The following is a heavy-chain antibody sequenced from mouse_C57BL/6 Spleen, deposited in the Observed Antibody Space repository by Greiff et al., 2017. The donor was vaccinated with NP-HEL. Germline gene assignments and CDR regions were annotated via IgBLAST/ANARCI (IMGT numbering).Heavy chain of an antibody. Sequence: DVQLVESEGGLVQPGSSMKLSCTASGFTFSDYYMAWVRQVPEKGLEWVANINYDGSSTYYLDSLKSRFIISIDNAKNILYLQMSSLKSEDTATYYCARAPDDWYFDVWGTGTTVTVSS. CDR2: INYDGSST. CDR3: ARAPDDWYFDV. CDR1: GFTFSDYY. V-gene: IGHV5-16*01. J-gene: IGHJ1*03.